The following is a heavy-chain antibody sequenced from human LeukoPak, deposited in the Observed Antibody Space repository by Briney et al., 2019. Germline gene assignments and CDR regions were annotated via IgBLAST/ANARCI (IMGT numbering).Heavy chain of an antibody. CDR2: ISGSGGST. J-gene: IGHJ4*02. V-gene: IGHV3-23*01. CDR1: GFTFSSYA. D-gene: IGHD5-18*01. Sequence: GGSLRLSCAASGFTFSSYAMSWVRQAPGRGLEWVSAISGSGGSTYYADSVKGRFTISRDNSKNTLYLQMNSLRAEDTAVYYCAKDTAMVQYYFDYWGQGTLVTVSS. CDR3: AKDTAMVQYYFDY.